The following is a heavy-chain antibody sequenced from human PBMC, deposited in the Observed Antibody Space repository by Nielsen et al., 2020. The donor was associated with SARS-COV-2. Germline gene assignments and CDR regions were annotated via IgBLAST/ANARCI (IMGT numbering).Heavy chain of an antibody. D-gene: IGHD3-16*01. CDR3: ARGFDYVWGRPTRDYYYGMDV. V-gene: IGHV1-69*06. CDR2: IIPIFGTA. Sequence: WVRQAPGQGLEWMGGIIPIFGTANYAQKFQGRVTITADKSTSTAYMELSSLRSEDTAVYYCARGFDYVWGRPTRDYYYGMDVWGQGTTVTVSS. J-gene: IGHJ6*02.